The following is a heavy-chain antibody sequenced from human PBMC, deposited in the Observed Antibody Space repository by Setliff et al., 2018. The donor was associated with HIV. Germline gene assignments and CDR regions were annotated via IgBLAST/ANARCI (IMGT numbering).Heavy chain of an antibody. CDR1: GGSFSDYY. CDR2: INQSGST. D-gene: IGHD1-26*01. J-gene: IGHJ6*03. Sequence: PSETLSLTCVAHGGSFSDYYWSWIRQPPGKGLEWIGEINQSGSTAYSPPLKSRVTISIDASTNQVSLTRSSVTAADTAVYYCARIVRWELVATSTFFYYYMDVWGKGTTVTVSS. V-gene: IGHV4-34*01. CDR3: ARIVRWELVATSTFFYYYMDV.